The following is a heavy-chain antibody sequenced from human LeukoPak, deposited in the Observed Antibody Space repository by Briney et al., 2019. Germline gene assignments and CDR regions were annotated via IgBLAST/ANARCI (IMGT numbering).Heavy chain of an antibody. CDR1: GYTFTGYY. D-gene: IGHD3-16*01. CDR3: ARLDVGFPDMITFGGGPGYFDY. CDR2: INPNSGGT. J-gene: IGHJ4*02. V-gene: IGHV1-2*02. Sequence: GASVKVSCKASGYTFTGYYMHWVRQAPGQGLEWMGWINPNSGGTNYAQKFQGRVTMTRDTSISTAYMELSRLRSDDTAVYYCARLDVGFPDMITFGGGPGYFDYWGQGTLVTVSS.